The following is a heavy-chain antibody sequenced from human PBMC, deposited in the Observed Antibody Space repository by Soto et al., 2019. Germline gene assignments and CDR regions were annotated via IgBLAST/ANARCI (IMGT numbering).Heavy chain of an antibody. D-gene: IGHD3-16*01. CDR2: ISSSSSYI. CDR3: ARDSVDDYIWGSHKSDDY. CDR1: GFTFSSYS. V-gene: IGHV3-21*01. J-gene: IGHJ4*02. Sequence: EVQLVESGGGLVKPGGSLRLSCAASGFTFSSYSMNWVRQAPGKGLEWVSSISSSSSYIYYADSVKGRFTISRDNGKNSLYLQMNNLRAEDTAVYYCARDSVDDYIWGSHKSDDYWGQGTLVTVSS.